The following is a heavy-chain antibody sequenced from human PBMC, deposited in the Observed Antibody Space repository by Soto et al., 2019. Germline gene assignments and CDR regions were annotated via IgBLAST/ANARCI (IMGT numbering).Heavy chain of an antibody. CDR2: ISWDGGST. J-gene: IGHJ6*02. V-gene: IGHV3-43*01. CDR3: XXXXXXLXXXXXXXNXYGXDV. Sequence: GSLRLSCAASGFTFDDYTMHWVRQGPGKGLEWVSLISWDGGSTYYADSVKGRFTISRDNSKNSLYLQMNSLRTEDTALYYXXXXXXXLXXXXXXXNXYGXDVWGQXTTXXV. CDR1: GFTFDDYT.